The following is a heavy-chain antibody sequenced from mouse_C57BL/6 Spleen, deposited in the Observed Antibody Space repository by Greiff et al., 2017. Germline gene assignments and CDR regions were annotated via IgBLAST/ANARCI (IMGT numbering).Heavy chain of an antibody. V-gene: IGHV1-80*01. CDR2: IYPGDGDT. Sequence: VQLKESGAELVKPGASVKISCKASGYAFSSYWLNWVKQRPGKGLEWIGQIYPGDGDTNYNGKFKGKATLTADKSSSTAYMQLSGLTSEDSAVYFCARDYYGSSYDFDYWGQGTTLTVSS. D-gene: IGHD1-1*01. CDR1: GYAFSSYW. CDR3: ARDYYGSSYDFDY. J-gene: IGHJ2*01.